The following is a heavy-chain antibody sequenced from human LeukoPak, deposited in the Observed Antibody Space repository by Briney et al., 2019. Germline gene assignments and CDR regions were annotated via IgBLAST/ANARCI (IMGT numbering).Heavy chain of an antibody. CDR2: ISSSGNTT. CDR1: GFTFSDYY. D-gene: IGHD6-19*01. CDR3: ARDGAAVAAYYFDY. Sequence: PGGSLRLSCAASGFTFSDYYMSWIRQAPGKGLECVSYISSSGNTTYHADSVKGRFTISRDNAKNSLYLQMSSLRAEDTAVYYCARDGAAVAAYYFDYWGQGTLVTVSS. J-gene: IGHJ4*02. V-gene: IGHV3-11*04.